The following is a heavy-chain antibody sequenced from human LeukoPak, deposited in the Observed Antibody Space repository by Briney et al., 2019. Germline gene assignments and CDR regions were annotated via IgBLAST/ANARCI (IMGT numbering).Heavy chain of an antibody. CDR2: ISYDGSNK. D-gene: IGHD6-13*01. V-gene: IGHV3-30*04. J-gene: IGHJ3*02. CDR3: AREYSSSWYKYAFDM. CDR1: GFTFSSYA. Sequence: GGSLRLSCAASGFTFSSYAMHWVRQAPGKGLEWVAVISYDGSNKYYADSVKGRFTISRDNSKNTLYLQMNSLRAEDTAVYYCAREYSSSWYKYAFDMWGQGTVVTVSS.